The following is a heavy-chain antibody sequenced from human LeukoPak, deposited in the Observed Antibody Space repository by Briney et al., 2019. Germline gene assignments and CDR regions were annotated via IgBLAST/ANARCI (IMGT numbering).Heavy chain of an antibody. CDR2: IYYSGST. CDR1: GGSISSYY. D-gene: IGHD3-3*01. J-gene: IGHJ4*02. Sequence: SETLSLTCTVSGGSISSYYWSWIRQPPGKGLEWIGYIYYSGSTYYNPSLKSRVTISVDTSKNQFSLKLSSVTAADTAVYYCARDYPYYDFWSGYYIFDYWGQGTLVTVSS. CDR3: ARDYPYYDFWSGYYIFDY. V-gene: IGHV4-59*12.